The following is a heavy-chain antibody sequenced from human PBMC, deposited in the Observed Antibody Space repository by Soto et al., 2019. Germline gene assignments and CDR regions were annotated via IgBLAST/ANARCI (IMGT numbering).Heavy chain of an antibody. V-gene: IGHV3-74*01. Sequence: GGSLRLSCAASGFTFINYWMHWVRQAPGKGLEWVSRISIDGSTTTYADSVKGRFTISRDNAKNQLYLQMNSLRAEDTAVYYCTRPNNHFAYFDPWGQGTLVTVSS. J-gene: IGHJ5*02. CDR2: ISIDGSTT. CDR3: TRPNNHFAYFDP. CDR1: GFTFINYW.